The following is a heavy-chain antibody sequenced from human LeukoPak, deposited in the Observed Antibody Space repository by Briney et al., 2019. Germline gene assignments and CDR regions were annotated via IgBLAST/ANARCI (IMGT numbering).Heavy chain of an antibody. CDR2: ISGSGTST. D-gene: IGHD5-18*01. Sequence: GGSLRLSCAASGFTFSSYAMSWVRQAAGKGLEWVSGISGSGTSTYYADSVKGRFSISRDNSKNTLYLQMNSLRAEDTAVYYCAKGVGRATAMAPFDYWGQGTLVTVSS. V-gene: IGHV3-23*01. CDR1: GFTFSSYA. J-gene: IGHJ4*02. CDR3: AKGVGRATAMAPFDY.